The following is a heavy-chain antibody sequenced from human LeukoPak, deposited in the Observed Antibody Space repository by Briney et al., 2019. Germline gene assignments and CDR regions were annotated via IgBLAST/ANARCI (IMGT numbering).Heavy chain of an antibody. CDR1: GFTFSSYW. Sequence: GGSLRLSCAASGFTFSSYWMSWVRQAPGKGLEWVANIKQDGSEKYYVDSVKGRFTISRDNAKNSLYLQMNSLRAEDTAVYYCARDPKYSSSWYYYYGMDVWGKGTTVTVSS. CDR2: IKQDGSEK. D-gene: IGHD6-13*01. CDR3: ARDPKYSSSWYYYYGMDV. V-gene: IGHV3-7*03. J-gene: IGHJ6*04.